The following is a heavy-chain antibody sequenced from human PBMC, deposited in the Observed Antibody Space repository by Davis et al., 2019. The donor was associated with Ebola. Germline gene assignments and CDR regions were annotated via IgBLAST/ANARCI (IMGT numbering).Heavy chain of an antibody. V-gene: IGHV4-34*01. CDR1: GGSFSGYY. Sequence: SETLSLTCAVYGGSFSGYYWSWIRQPPGKGLEWIGEINHSGSTNYNPSLKSRVTISVDTSKNQFSLKLSSVTAADTAVYYCARSITMIVVVTPGDAFDIWGQGTMVTVSS. D-gene: IGHD3-22*01. J-gene: IGHJ3*02. CDR2: INHSGST. CDR3: ARSITMIVVVTPGDAFDI.